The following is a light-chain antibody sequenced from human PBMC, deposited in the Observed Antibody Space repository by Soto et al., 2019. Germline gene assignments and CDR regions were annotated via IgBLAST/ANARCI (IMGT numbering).Light chain of an antibody. Sequence: EIVSTQSPATLSLSPGERATLSCRASQSVSSYLAWYQQRPGQAPRLLIYEASHRAAGIPARFSGSGSGTEFTLTISNLEPEDFAIYYCQQRSNWPPTTFGQGTRLEIK. J-gene: IGKJ5*01. CDR3: QQRSNWPPTT. CDR1: QSVSSY. V-gene: IGKV3-11*01. CDR2: EAS.